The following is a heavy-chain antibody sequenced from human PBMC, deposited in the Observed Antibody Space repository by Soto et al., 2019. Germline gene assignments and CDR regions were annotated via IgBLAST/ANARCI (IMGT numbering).Heavy chain of an antibody. CDR3: ARTIVGGTLHAFDI. J-gene: IGHJ3*02. V-gene: IGHV3-23*01. CDR1: GFTFNNYA. D-gene: IGHD1-26*01. CDR2: TTADGGPT. Sequence: PGGSLRLSCAASGFTFNNYAMDWVRQAPGKGLEWVSSTTADGGPTYYADSVRGRFTISRDNSKNTLYVQMNSLRAEDTAVYFCARTIVGGTLHAFDIWGQGTRATVAS.